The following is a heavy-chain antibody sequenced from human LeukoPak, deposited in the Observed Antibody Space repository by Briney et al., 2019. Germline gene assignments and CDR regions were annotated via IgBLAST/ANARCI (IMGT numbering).Heavy chain of an antibody. CDR2: INPNSGGT. J-gene: IGHJ6*03. V-gene: IGHV1-2*02. Sequence: EASVKVSCTASGYTFTGYYMHWVRQAPGQGLEWMGWINPNSGGTNYAQKFQGRVTMTRDTSISTAYMELSRLRSDDTAVYYCARDQHSSGWYGDYYYYMDVWGKGTTVTVSS. D-gene: IGHD6-19*01. CDR1: GYTFTGYY. CDR3: ARDQHSSGWYGDYYYYMDV.